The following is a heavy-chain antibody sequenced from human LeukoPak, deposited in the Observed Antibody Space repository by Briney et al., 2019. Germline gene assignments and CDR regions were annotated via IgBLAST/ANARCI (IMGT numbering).Heavy chain of an antibody. J-gene: IGHJ6*03. CDR1: GFTLSNYW. Sequence: GGSLRLSCEVSGFTLSNYWMHWVRQGPGRGLLWVSRVNSDGSTTTYADSVKGRFTISRDNAKNTLYLQMNSLRVDDTGVYYCARGVSGHSSSSWVSDDYYYYMDVWGKGTTVTVFS. CDR2: VNSDGSTT. V-gene: IGHV3-74*01. D-gene: IGHD6-6*01. CDR3: ARGVSGHSSSSWVSDDYYYYMDV.